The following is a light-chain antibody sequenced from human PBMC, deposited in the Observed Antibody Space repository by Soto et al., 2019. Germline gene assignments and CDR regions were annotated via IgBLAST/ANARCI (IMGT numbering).Light chain of an antibody. CDR3: LQYNSYPWT. CDR1: HTISSW. J-gene: IGKJ1*01. V-gene: IGKV1-5*01. CDR2: DAS. Sequence: IQMTQFPSALWDSVIVRVTITFRASHTISSWLASYQQKPGEAPRLLITDASSLKSGVPSRFSGSGSETEFTLSISSLQPDDFATYYCLQYNSYPWTFGQGTKVDI.